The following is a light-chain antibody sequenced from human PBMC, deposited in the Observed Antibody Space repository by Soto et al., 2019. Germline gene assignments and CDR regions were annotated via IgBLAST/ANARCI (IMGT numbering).Light chain of an antibody. V-gene: IGKV3-20*01. Sequence: EIVMTQSPATLSASPGEGATLSCRASQSIRSNLAWYQQKPGQAPRLLIYGSSSRATGIPDRFSGHGSGTDFTLTISRLEPEDFAVYYCQQYGGSPITFGQGTRLEIK. CDR3: QQYGGSPIT. CDR1: QSIRSN. J-gene: IGKJ5*01. CDR2: GSS.